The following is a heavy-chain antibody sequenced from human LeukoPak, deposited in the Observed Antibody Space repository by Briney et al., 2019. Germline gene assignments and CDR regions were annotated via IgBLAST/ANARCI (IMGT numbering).Heavy chain of an antibody. J-gene: IGHJ5*02. V-gene: IGHV3-21*01. CDR1: GFTFSSYS. CDR3: ARAQMGWFDP. D-gene: IGHD5-24*01. CDR2: ISSSSSYI. Sequence: GGSLRLSCAAYGFTFSSYSMNWVRQAPGKGLEWVSSISSSSSYIYYADSVKGRFTISRDNAKNSLYLQMNSLRAEDTAVYYCARAQMGWFDPWGQGTLVTVSS.